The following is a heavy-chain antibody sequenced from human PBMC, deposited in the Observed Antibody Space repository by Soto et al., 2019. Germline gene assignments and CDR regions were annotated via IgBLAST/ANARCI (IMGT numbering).Heavy chain of an antibody. Sequence: QVQLVQSGAEVKKPGASVKVSCKASGYTFASYGLSWVRQAPGQGLEWMGWISAYNGNTNYAQKFQGRVTMTTDTSTSTAYMELRSLRSDDTAVYYCARTCSSSSSLYYFYMDVWGKGTAVTVSS. CDR1: GYTFASYG. CDR3: ARTCSSSSSLYYFYMDV. V-gene: IGHV1-18*01. CDR2: ISAYNGNT. D-gene: IGHD6-6*01. J-gene: IGHJ6*03.